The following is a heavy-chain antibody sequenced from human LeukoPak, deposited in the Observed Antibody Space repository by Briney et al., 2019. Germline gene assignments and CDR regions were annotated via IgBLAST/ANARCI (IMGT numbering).Heavy chain of an antibody. V-gene: IGHV4-59*12. Sequence: PSETLSLTCTVSGGSISSYYWSWIRQPPGKGLEWIGYIYYSGSTNYNPSLKSRVTISVDTSKNQFSLKLSSVTAADTAVYYCAREKWSGYWSAYYFDYWGQGTLVTVSS. CDR3: AREKWSGYWSAYYFDY. J-gene: IGHJ4*02. CDR1: GGSISSYY. CDR2: IYYSGST. D-gene: IGHD3-3*01.